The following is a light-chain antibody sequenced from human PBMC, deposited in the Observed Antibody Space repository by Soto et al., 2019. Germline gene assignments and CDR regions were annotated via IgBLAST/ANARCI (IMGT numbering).Light chain of an antibody. V-gene: IGLV2-18*02. Sequence: QSALTQAPSVSGSPGHAVAISCTGTSSDVGSYNRVAWYQQSPGTAPKLMIYEVSNRPSGVPDRFSGSKSGNTASLTISGLQAEDEADYYCSSFTSRSTYVFGTGTKVTVL. J-gene: IGLJ1*01. CDR3: SSFTSRSTYV. CDR1: SSDVGSYNR. CDR2: EVS.